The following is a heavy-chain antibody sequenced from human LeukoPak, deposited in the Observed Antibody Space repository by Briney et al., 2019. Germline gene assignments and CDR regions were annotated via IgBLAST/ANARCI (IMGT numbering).Heavy chain of an antibody. J-gene: IGHJ4*02. Sequence: GGSLRLSCAASGFTFDDYAMHWVRQAPGKGLEWVSGISWNSGSIGYADSVKGRFTISRDNAKNSLYLQMNSLRAEDTALYYCAKGEPGLTVTTLDYWGQGTLVTVSS. D-gene: IGHD4-17*01. V-gene: IGHV3-9*01. CDR2: ISWNSGSI. CDR3: AKGEPGLTVTTLDY. CDR1: GFTFDDYA.